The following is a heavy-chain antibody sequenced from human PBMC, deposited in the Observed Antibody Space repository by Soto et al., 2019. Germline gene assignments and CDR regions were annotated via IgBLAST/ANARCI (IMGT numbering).Heavy chain of an antibody. J-gene: IGHJ4*02. CDR3: ARGGGVYYFDY. CDR1: GGSISSYY. Sequence: QVQLQESGPGLVKPSETLSLTCTVSGGSISSYYWSWIRQPPGKGLEWIGYIYYSGITDYNPSLKGRATISVDTSKSQFSRKLSSVTAADTAVYYCARGGGVYYFDYWGQGTLVTVSS. D-gene: IGHD2-8*02. V-gene: IGHV4-59*01. CDR2: IYYSGIT.